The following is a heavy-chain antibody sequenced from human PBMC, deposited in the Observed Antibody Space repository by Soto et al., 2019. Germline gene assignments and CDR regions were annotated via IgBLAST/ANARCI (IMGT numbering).Heavy chain of an antibody. CDR3: ARRSVAGTVFDY. J-gene: IGHJ4*02. CDR1: GGSFSGYY. D-gene: IGHD6-19*01. V-gene: IGHV4-34*01. Sequence: PSETLSLTGAVYGGSFSGYYWSWIRQPPWKGLEWIGEINHSGITNYNPSLKSRVTISVDTSKNQFSLKLSSVTAADTAVYYCARRSVAGTVFDYWGQGTLVTVSS. CDR2: INHSGIT.